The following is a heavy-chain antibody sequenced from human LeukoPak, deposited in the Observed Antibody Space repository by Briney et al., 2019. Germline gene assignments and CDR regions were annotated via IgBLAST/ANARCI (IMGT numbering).Heavy chain of an antibody. CDR1: GFTFSSYW. CDR2: ISGSGGST. Sequence: GGSLRLSCAASGFTFSSYWMSWVRQAPGKGLEWVSAISGSGGSTYYADSVKGRFTISRDNSKNTLYLQMNSLRAEDTAVYYCAKEADPITMVRGVIDYWGQGTLVTVSS. V-gene: IGHV3-23*01. D-gene: IGHD3-10*01. J-gene: IGHJ4*02. CDR3: AKEADPITMVRGVIDY.